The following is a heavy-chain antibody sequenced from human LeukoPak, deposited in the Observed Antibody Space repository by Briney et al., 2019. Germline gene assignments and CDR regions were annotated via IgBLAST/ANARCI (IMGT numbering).Heavy chain of an antibody. CDR3: ASGGGDYYDSSGYYY. CDR1: GGTFSSYA. V-gene: IGHV1-69*04. CDR2: IIPILGIA. Sequence: ASVKVSCKASGGTFSSYAISWVRQAPGQGLEWMGRIIPILGIANYAQKFQGRVTITADKSTSTAYMELSSLRSEDTAVYYCASGGGDYYDSSGYYYWGQGILVTVSS. D-gene: IGHD3-22*01. J-gene: IGHJ4*02.